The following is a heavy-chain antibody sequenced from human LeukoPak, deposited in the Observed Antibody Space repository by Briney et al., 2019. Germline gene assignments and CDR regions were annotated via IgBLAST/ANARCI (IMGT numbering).Heavy chain of an antibody. V-gene: IGHV3-7*01. CDR2: IKQDGSEK. J-gene: IGHJ4*02. D-gene: IGHD3-10*01. CDR3: ARDPQSVKFGEFDY. Sequence: GSLRLSCAASGFTFSSYWMSWGRQAPGKGLEWVANIKQDGSEKYYVDSVKGRFTISRDNAKNSLYLQMNSLRAEDTAVYYCARDPQSVKFGEFDYWGQGTLVTVSS. CDR1: GFTFSSYW.